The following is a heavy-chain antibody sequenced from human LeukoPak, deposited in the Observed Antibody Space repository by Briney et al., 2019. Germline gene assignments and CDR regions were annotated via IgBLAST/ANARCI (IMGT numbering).Heavy chain of an antibody. Sequence: SETLSLTCSVSGGSISSYYRFWIRQPPGKGLEWVGSVFHSGNTNYNPSLKSRVTISVDTSKNQFSLKLSSVTAADTAVYYCARNHYYDSSGYSYYFDYWGQGTLVTVSS. D-gene: IGHD3-22*01. CDR3: ARNHYYDSSGYSYYFDY. CDR1: GGSISSYY. CDR2: VFHSGNT. V-gene: IGHV4-59*12. J-gene: IGHJ4*02.